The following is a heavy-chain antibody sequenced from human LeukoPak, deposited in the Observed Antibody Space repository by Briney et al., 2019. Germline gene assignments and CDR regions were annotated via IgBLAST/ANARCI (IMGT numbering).Heavy chain of an antibody. CDR3: ARVLEVVTAIDAFDI. CDR1: GGSISSYY. CDR2: IYYSGST. J-gene: IGHJ3*02. Sequence: SETLSLTCTVSGGSISSYYWSWIRQPPGKGLEWIGYIYYSGSTNYNPSLKSRVTISVDTSKDQFSLKLGSVTAADTAVYYCARVLEVVTAIDAFDIWGQGTMVTVSS. D-gene: IGHD2-21*02. V-gene: IGHV4-59*01.